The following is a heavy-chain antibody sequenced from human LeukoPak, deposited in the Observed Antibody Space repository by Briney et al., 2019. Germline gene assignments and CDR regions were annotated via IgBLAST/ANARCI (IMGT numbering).Heavy chain of an antibody. CDR3: ARIRPGGSYLHDAFDI. D-gene: IGHD1-26*01. J-gene: IGHJ3*02. CDR1: GFSLSTSGMC. Sequence: SGPALVKPTQTPTLTCTFSGFSLSTSGMCVSWIRQPPGKALEWLARIDWDDDKYYSTSLKTRLTISKDTSKNQVVLTMTNMDAVDTATYYCARIRPGGSYLHDAFDIWGQGTMVTVSS. V-gene: IGHV2-70*11. CDR2: IDWDDDK.